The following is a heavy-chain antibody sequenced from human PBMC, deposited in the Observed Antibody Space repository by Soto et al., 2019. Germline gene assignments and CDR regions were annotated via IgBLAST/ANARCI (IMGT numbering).Heavy chain of an antibody. Sequence: QVQLVQSGAEVKKPGSSVKVSCKASGGTFSSYAISWVRQAPGQGLEWMGGIIPIFGTANYAQKFQGRVTITADESTSTAYMEQISLRSEDTAVYYCARGHKTDNYDFWSGSFDDWGQGTLVTVSS. V-gene: IGHV1-69*01. CDR3: ARGHKTDNYDFWSGSFDD. D-gene: IGHD3-3*01. CDR1: GGTFSSYA. CDR2: IIPIFGTA. J-gene: IGHJ4*02.